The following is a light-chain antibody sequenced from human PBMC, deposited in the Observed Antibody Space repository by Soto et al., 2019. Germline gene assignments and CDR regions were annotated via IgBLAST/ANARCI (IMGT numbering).Light chain of an antibody. J-gene: IGLJ2*01. Sequence: QSVLTQPRSVSGSPGQSVTISCTGTSSDVGGYNYVSWYQQHPGKAPKLMIYDVSKRPSGVPDRFSGSKSGNTASLTISGLQAEDEADYYCCSYAGSYTSYVVFGGGTKLTVL. CDR1: SSDVGGYNY. CDR3: CSYAGSYTSYVV. V-gene: IGLV2-11*01. CDR2: DVS.